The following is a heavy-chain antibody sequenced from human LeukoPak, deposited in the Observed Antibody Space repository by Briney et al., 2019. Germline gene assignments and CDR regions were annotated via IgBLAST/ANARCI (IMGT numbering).Heavy chain of an antibody. J-gene: IGHJ6*03. Sequence: SSETLSLTCTVSGGSISSNYWSWIRQPPGKGLEWIGYISYSGITNYNPSLKSRVTISVDTSKNQFSLKLSSVTAADTAVYYCARARAGTVTTNYYYYYMDVWGKGTTVTISS. CDR2: ISYSGIT. D-gene: IGHD4-17*01. CDR1: GGSISSNY. CDR3: ARARAGTVTTNYYYYYMDV. V-gene: IGHV4-59*01.